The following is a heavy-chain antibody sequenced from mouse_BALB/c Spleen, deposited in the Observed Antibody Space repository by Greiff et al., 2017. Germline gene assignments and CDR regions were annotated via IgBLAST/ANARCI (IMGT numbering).Heavy chain of an antibody. V-gene: IGHV5-6*01. CDR2: ISSGGSYT. J-gene: IGHJ4*01. CDR3: ARHRYEEDYYAMDY. CDR1: GFTFSSYG. Sequence: VQLKESGGDLVKPGGSLKLSCAASGFTFSSYGMSWVRQTPDKRLEWVATISSGGSYTYYPDSVKGRFTISRDNAKNTLYLQMSSLKSEDTAMYYCARHRYEEDYYAMDYWGQGTSVTVSS. D-gene: IGHD2-14*01.